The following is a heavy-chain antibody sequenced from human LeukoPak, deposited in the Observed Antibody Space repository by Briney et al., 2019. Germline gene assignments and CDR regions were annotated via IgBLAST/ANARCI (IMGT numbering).Heavy chain of an antibody. CDR2: IRFDGTNK. V-gene: IGHV3-30*02. D-gene: IGHD5-24*01. J-gene: IGHJ4*02. Sequence: QAGGSLRLSCAASGFTFSNFGMHWVRQAPGKGLEWVTFIRFDGTNKYYADSVEGRFTISRDNSKNTLYLQMNSLRVEDTAMYYCAKVEMSTSPGGIDYWGQGTLVTVSS. CDR1: GFTFSNFG. CDR3: AKVEMSTSPGGIDY.